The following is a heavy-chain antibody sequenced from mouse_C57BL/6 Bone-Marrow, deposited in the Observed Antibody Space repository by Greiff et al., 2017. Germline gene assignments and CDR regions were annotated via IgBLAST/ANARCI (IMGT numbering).Heavy chain of an antibody. CDR1: GFTFTDYY. D-gene: IGHD1-1*01. Sequence: EVKLMESGGGLVQPGGSLSLSCAASGFTFTDYYMSWVRQPPGKALEWLGFIRNKANGYTTEYSASVKGRFTISRDNSQSILYLQMNALRAEDSATYYCARSFTTVVAGAMDYWGQGTSVTVSS. J-gene: IGHJ4*01. CDR2: IRNKANGYTT. CDR3: ARSFTTVVAGAMDY. V-gene: IGHV7-3*01.